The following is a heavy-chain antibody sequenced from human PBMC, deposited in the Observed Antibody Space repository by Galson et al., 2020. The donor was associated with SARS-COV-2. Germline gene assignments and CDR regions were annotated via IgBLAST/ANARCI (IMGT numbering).Heavy chain of an antibody. J-gene: IGHJ4*02. D-gene: IGHD1-26*01. CDR2: IYFNGRS. Sequence: ASETLSLTCTVSSGYLDSTSYYWGWIRQPPGKGLEWIGSIYFNGRSFYNPSVESRVTFSIDMSKNQFSLRLTSVTAADTAVYYCARKSSTYDYWGQGILVTVSS. V-gene: IGHV4-39*07. CDR1: SGYLDSTSYY. CDR3: ARKSSTYDY.